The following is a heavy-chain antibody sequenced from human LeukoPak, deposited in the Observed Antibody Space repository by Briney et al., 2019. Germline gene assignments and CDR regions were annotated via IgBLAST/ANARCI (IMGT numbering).Heavy chain of an antibody. V-gene: IGHV4-59*01. CDR3: ARRGRNSSGWQDYL. CDR2: IYHTGST. Sequence: PSETLSLTCTVSGGSISSYYWSWIRQPPGKGLEWIANIYHTGSTKYNPSLSSRGTISLDTAQNQFSLKLTTVPAADTAVVYCARRGRNSSGWQDYLWGQGTLVTVSS. CDR1: GGSISSYY. D-gene: IGHD6-25*01. J-gene: IGHJ4*02.